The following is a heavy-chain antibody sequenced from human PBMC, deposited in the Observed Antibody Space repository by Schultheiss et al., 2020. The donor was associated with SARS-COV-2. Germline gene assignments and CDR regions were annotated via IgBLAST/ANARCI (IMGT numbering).Heavy chain of an antibody. J-gene: IGHJ4*02. V-gene: IGHV3-30*18. CDR1: GFTFSSYW. D-gene: IGHD6-19*01. CDR3: AKDMAGIGRGFDY. CDR2: ISYDGSNK. Sequence: GESLKISCAASGFTFSSYWMSWVRQAPGKGLEWVAVISYDGSNKYYADSVKGRFTISRDNAKNSLYLQMNSLRAEDTALYYCAKDMAGIGRGFDYWGQGTLVTVSS.